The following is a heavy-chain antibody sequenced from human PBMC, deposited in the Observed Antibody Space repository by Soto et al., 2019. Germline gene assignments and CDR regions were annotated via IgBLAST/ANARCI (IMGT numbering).Heavy chain of an antibody. V-gene: IGHV3-23*01. D-gene: IGHD4-17*01. Sequence: EVQLLESGGGLVQPGGSLRLSCAASGFTFSSYAMSWVRQAPGMGLEWVSVISGSGYATYYADSVKGRFTVSRDNSTNTVYLQMNSLRAEDTAVYYCAKEETVLVNYYYYGMDVWGQGTTVTVSS. J-gene: IGHJ6*02. CDR3: AKEETVLVNYYYYGMDV. CDR2: ISGSGYAT. CDR1: GFTFSSYA.